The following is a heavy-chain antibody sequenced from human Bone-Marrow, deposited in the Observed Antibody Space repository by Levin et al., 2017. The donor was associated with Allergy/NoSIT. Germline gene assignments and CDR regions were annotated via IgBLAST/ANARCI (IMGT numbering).Heavy chain of an antibody. D-gene: IGHD2-8*02. CDR2: INHSGNT. CDR3: ARQYYYTTGGRFYFYENGMDV. Sequence: QSQTLSLTCAVYGGSFSGYYWNWIRQSPGKGLEWIGEINHSGNTNSNPSLKSRVTISVDASKNQFSLRLRSVTAADAAVYYCARQYYYTTGGRFYFYENGMDVWGQGTTVTVSS. J-gene: IGHJ6*02. V-gene: IGHV4-34*01. CDR1: GGSFSGYY.